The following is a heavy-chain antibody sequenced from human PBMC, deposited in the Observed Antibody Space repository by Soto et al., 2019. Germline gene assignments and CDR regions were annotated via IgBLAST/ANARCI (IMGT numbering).Heavy chain of an antibody. J-gene: IGHJ5*02. CDR3: ARNSAQRRGCWFDP. CDR2: INAGNGNT. V-gene: IGHV1-3*01. Sequence: QVQLVQSGAEVKKPGASVKVSCKASGYTFTSYAMHWVRQAPGQGLEWMGWINAGNGNTRYSQKFQDRVTLSRDTSASTVYMELSSLRSEDTAVYYCARNSAQRRGCWFDPWGQGTLVTVSS. CDR1: GYTFTSYA. D-gene: IGHD6-25*01.